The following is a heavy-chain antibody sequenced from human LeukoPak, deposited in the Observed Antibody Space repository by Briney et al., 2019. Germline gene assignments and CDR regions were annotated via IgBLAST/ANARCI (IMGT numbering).Heavy chain of an antibody. CDR3: STIRCGRGRERCYNH. D-gene: IGHD2-21*01. Sequence: RPSETLSLTCALSGLPHSGSFLLDLRQSPEKGLEWIGEVSPGGYTTYNPSLKSRVIISEDTSDNQLSLLQRSATAAETTPYYCSTIRCGRGRERCYNHWAQGSLVTVSS. CDR2: VSPGGYT. J-gene: IGHJ5*02. CDR1: GLPHSGSF. V-gene: IGHV4-34*01.